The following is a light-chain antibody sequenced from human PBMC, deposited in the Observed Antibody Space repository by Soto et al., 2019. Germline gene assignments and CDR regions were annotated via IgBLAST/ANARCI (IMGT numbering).Light chain of an antibody. V-gene: IGKV3-20*01. CDR2: GAS. J-gene: IGKJ2*01. Sequence: EIVLTQSPGTLSLSPGERATLSCRASQSISSNYLAWYRQKAGQATRLLIYGASSRAVAIPDRFSGSGSGRDFTLPISSLEPEDFVVYYCQQYSASPRTFGQGTRLDIK. CDR1: QSISSNY. CDR3: QQYSASPRT.